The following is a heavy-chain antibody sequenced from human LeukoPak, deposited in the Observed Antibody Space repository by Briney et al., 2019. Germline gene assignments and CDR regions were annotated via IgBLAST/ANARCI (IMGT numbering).Heavy chain of an antibody. CDR2: IYSGGST. CDR1: GFTVSSNY. V-gene: IGHV3-53*01. CDR3: ASNWGNETGLH. J-gene: IGHJ4*02. D-gene: IGHD7-27*01. Sequence: PGGSLRLSCAASGFTVSSNYMSWVRQAPGKGREWVSVIYSGGSTYYADSVKGRFTISRDNSKNTLYLQMNSLRAEDTAVYYCASNWGNETGLHWGQGTLVTVSS.